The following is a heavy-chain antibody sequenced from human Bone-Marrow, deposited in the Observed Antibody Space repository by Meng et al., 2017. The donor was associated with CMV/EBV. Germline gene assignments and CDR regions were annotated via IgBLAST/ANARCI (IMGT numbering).Heavy chain of an antibody. D-gene: IGHD6-6*01. CDR2: IKQDGSEK. CDR3: ARDDGSSSHYYYYGMDV. J-gene: IGHJ6*02. Sequence: GESLKISCAASGFTFSSYWMSWVRQAPGKGLEWVANIKQDGSEKYYVDSVKGRFTISRDNAKNSLYLQMNSLRAEDTAVYYCARDDGSSSHYYYYGMDVWGQGTTVTFSS. V-gene: IGHV3-7*01. CDR1: GFTFSSYW.